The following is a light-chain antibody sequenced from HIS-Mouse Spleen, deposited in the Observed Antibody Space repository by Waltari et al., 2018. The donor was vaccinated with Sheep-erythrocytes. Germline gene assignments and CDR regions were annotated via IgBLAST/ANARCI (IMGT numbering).Light chain of an antibody. J-gene: IGLJ3*02. V-gene: IGLV2-23*01. Sequence: QSALTQPASVSGSPGQSITISCTGTSSDVGSYNLVSWYQQHPGKAPKLMIYEDSERPSGVSSRFSGSKSGNTASLTISGLQAEDEADYYCCSYAGSSTPWVFGGGTKLTVL. CDR1: SSDVGSYNL. CDR3: CSYAGSSTPWV. CDR2: EDS.